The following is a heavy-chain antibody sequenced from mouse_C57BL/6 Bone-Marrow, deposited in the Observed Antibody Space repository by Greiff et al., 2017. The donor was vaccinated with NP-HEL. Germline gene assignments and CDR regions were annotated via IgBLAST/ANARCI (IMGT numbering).Heavy chain of an antibody. CDR2: IYPGDGDT. J-gene: IGHJ3*01. Sequence: VQGVESGPELVKPGASVKISCKASGYAFSSSWMNWVKQRPGKGLEWIGRIYPGDGDTNYNGKFKGKATLTADKSSSTAYMQLSSLTSEDSAVYFCARSTAQATYAYWGQGTLVTVSA. V-gene: IGHV1-82*01. D-gene: IGHD3-2*02. CDR3: ARSTAQATYAY. CDR1: GYAFSSSW.